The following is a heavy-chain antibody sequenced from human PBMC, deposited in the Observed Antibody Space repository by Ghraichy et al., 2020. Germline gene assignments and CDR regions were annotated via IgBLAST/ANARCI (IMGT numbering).Heavy chain of an antibody. V-gene: IGHV4-39*01. D-gene: IGHD3-10*01. CDR1: GGSISSSSYY. Sequence: SETLSLTCTVSGGSISSSSYYWGWIRQPPGKGREWIGSIYYSGNTYYNPSLKSRVTISVDTSKNQFSLKLSSVTAADTAVYYCARHCLWFGELMYNWFDPWGQGTLVTVSS. CDR2: IYYSGNT. J-gene: IGHJ5*02. CDR3: ARHCLWFGELMYNWFDP.